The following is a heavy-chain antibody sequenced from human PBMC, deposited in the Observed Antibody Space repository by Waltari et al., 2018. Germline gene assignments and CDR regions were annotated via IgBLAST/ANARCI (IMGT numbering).Heavy chain of an antibody. CDR1: SGAISRSGYY. CDR3: AKVWKNYRTDY. V-gene: IGHV4-39*07. J-gene: IGHJ4*02. D-gene: IGHD3-16*02. Sequence: QLQLQESGPGLVKPSETLSLTGTVSSGAISRSGYYWGWIRQPPGKGLEWMGSIYYSGNTYYNPSLKNRVTISVDTSKNQFSLKVTSVTAADTAVYYCAKVWKNYRTDYWGQGTLVTVSS. CDR2: IYYSGNT.